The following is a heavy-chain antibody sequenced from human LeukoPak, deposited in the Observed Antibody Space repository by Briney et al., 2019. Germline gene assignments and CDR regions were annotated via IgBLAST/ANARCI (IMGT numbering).Heavy chain of an antibody. CDR2: LHPDSAGT. Sequence: ASVKVSCKASGYTFNGYYMHWVRQAPGQGLEWMGWLHPDSAGTNYAQKFQGRVTMTRDTSISTAYMELSRLRSDDTAVYYCARLYSSSWSMWVNFDYWGQGTLVTVSS. J-gene: IGHJ4*02. V-gene: IGHV1-2*02. CDR3: ARLYSSSWSMWVNFDY. CDR1: GYTFNGYY. D-gene: IGHD6-13*01.